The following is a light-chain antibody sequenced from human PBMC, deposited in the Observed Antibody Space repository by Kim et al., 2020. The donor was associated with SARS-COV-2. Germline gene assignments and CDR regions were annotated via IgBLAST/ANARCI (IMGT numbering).Light chain of an antibody. CDR2: AAS. CDR1: QGISSY. Sequence: SASVGDRVTITCRASQGISSYLAWYQQKPGKATKLLIYAASTLQSGVPSRFSGSGSGTDFTLTISSLQPEDFATYYCQQLNSYPYTFGQGTKLEI. V-gene: IGKV1-9*01. CDR3: QQLNSYPYT. J-gene: IGKJ2*01.